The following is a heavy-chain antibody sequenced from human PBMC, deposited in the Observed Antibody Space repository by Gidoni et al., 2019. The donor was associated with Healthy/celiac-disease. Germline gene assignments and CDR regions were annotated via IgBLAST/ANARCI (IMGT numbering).Heavy chain of an antibody. CDR1: GGSISSSSYY. CDR3: ARQKGSWTDYFDY. CDR2: IYYSGST. V-gene: IGHV4-39*01. Sequence: QLQLQESGPGLVKPSETLSLTCTVSGGSISSSSYYWGWIRQPPGKGLEWIGSIYYSGSTYYNPSLKSRVTISVDTSKNQFSLKLSSVTAADTAVYYCARQKGSWTDYFDYWGQGTLVTVSS. J-gene: IGHJ4*02. D-gene: IGHD6-13*01.